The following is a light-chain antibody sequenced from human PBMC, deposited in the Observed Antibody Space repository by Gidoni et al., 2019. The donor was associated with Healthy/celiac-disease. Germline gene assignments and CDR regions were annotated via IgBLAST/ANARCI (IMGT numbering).Light chain of an antibody. Sequence: EIVMTQSPATLSVSPGERATLSCRASQSVSSNLAWYQQKPGQAPRLPIYGASTRATGIPARFSGSGSGTEFTLTISSLQSEDFAVYYCQQYNNWPITFGQGHDWRLN. CDR1: QSVSSN. V-gene: IGKV3-15*01. CDR2: GAS. J-gene: IGKJ5*01. CDR3: QQYNNWPIT.